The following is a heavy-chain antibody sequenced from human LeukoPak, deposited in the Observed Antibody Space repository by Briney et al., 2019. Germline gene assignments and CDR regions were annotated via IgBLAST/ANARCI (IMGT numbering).Heavy chain of an antibody. CDR1: GFTFSTYW. CDR2: IKQDGSEI. Sequence: HSGGSLRLSCAASGFTFSTYWMSWVRQAPGKGLEWVANIKQDGSEIYYVDSVRGRFTISRDNAKDSLYLQMNSLGAEDTAVYYCARVGPNGGYRAGPFYYWGQGALVTVSS. V-gene: IGHV3-7*01. D-gene: IGHD2-8*01. J-gene: IGHJ4*02. CDR3: ARVGPNGGYRAGPFYY.